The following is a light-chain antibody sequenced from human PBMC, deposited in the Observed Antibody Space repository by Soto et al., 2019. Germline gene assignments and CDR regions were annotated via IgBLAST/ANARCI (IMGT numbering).Light chain of an antibody. V-gene: IGLV2-14*03. CDR1: NSDVGSYNY. J-gene: IGLJ1*01. CDR3: SSYTISRTYV. Sequence: SALTQPASVSGSPGQSITISCTGTNSDVGSYNYVSWHQQHPGKAPKLMIYNVYDRPSGISNRFSGSKSGSTASLTISGLQGEDEADYYCSSYTISRTYVFGTGTKVTVL. CDR2: NVY.